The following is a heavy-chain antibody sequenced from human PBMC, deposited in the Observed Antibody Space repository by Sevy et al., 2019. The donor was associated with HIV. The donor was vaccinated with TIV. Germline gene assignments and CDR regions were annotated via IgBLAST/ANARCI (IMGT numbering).Heavy chain of an antibody. J-gene: IGHJ4*02. Sequence: GGSLRLSCAASGFTFSSYSMNWVRQAPGKGLEWVSSISSSSSYIYYADSVNGRFTISRDNAKNSLYLQMNSLRAEDTAVYYCARETTQYSSSYFDYWGQGTLVTVSS. V-gene: IGHV3-21*01. CDR2: ISSSSSYI. D-gene: IGHD6-6*01. CDR1: GFTFSSYS. CDR3: ARETTQYSSSYFDY.